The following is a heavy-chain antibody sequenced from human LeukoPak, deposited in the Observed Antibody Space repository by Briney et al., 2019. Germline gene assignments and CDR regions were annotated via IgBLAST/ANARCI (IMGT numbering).Heavy chain of an antibody. CDR1: GFTFSSYT. CDR2: ISSGGSTI. V-gene: IGHV3-21*01. CDR3: TTGLRAADTN. Sequence: GGSLRLSCTASGFTFSSYTMNWVRQAPGKGLEWVSCISSGGSTIYSADSVKGRFTISRDNAKSSLYLQMNSLRAEDTAVYYCTTGLRAADTNWGLGTLVTVSS. J-gene: IGHJ4*02. D-gene: IGHD6-13*01.